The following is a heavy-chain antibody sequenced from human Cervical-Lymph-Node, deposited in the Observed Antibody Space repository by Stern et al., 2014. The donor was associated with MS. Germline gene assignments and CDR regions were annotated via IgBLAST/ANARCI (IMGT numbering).Heavy chain of an antibody. J-gene: IGHJ1*01. CDR2: IYYDGSNR. D-gene: IGHD4-23*01. V-gene: IGHV3-33*01. CDR1: GFTFSSSG. CDR3: AREGGNTAEYFQH. Sequence: VQLVQSGGGVVQPGRSLRLSCAASGFTFSSSGIPWVLQAPGKGLEWLAIIYYDGSNRYYADSVKGRFTISRDNSKNTLYLQMNSLRAEDTAVYYCAREGGNTAEYFQHWGQGTLVTVSS.